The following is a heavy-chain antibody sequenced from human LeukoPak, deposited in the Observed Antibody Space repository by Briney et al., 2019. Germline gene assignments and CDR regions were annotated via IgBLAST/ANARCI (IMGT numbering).Heavy chain of an antibody. CDR3: AKDPSGWYPRYFDY. V-gene: IGHV3-23*01. J-gene: IGHJ4*02. D-gene: IGHD6-19*01. CDR1: GFTFSSYA. Sequence: GGSLRLSCAASGFTFSSYAMSWVRQAPGKGLEWASAISGSGGSTYYADSVKGRFTISRDNSKNTLYPQMNSLRAEDTAVYYCAKDPSGWYPRYFDYWGQGTLVTVSS. CDR2: ISGSGGST.